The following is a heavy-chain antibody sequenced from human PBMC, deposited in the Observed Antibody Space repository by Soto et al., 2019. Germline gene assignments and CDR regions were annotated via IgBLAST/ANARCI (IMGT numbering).Heavy chain of an antibody. CDR2: IKQDGSEK. D-gene: IGHD2-2*01. CDR3: ARVRVPATRDYYYMDV. V-gene: IGHV3-7*01. J-gene: IGHJ6*03. Sequence: GESLKISCAASGFTFSSYWMSWVRQAPGKGLEWVANIKQDGSEKYYVDSVKGRFTISRDNAKNSLYLQMNSLRAEDTAVYYCARVRVPATRDYYYMDVWGKGTTVTVSS. CDR1: GFTFSSYW.